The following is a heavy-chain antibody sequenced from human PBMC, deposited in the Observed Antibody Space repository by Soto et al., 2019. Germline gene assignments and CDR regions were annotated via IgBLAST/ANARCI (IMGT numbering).Heavy chain of an antibody. J-gene: IGHJ6*02. D-gene: IGHD3-3*01. CDR1: GFTFTSSA. Sequence: SVKVSCKASGFTFTSSAMQWVRQARGQRLEWIGWIVVGSGNTNYAQKFQERVTITRDMSTSTAYMELSSLRSEDTAVYYCAADPFEAPGDLLESAYYGMDVWGQGTTVTVSS. CDR2: IVVGSGNT. CDR3: AADPFEAPGDLLESAYYGMDV. V-gene: IGHV1-58*02.